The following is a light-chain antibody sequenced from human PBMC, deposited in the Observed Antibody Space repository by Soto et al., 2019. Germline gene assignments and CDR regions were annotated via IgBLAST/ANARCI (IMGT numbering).Light chain of an antibody. V-gene: IGKV1D-8*01. CDR3: QQYYSFPFT. J-gene: IGKJ3*01. Sequence: VISMTQSPSLLSASTGDRVTISCRMSQDIKNYLAWYQQRPGKAPALLIYSASTLQNGVPSRFSGSWSGTDFTLALSRLQSEYFSTYYCQQYYSFPFTFGPGTKGD. CDR1: QDIKNY. CDR2: SAS.